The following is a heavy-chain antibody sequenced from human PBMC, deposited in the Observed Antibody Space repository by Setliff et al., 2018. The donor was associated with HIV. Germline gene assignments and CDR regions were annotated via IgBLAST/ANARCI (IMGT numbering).Heavy chain of an antibody. CDR2: IYTSRGT. CDR3: ARSPSYRSSQEYYFDD. J-gene: IGHJ4*02. Sequence: SETLSLTCTVSGGSISGYHWNWLRQTPGKGLEWIGYIYTSRGTNYNHSLSTRVIISVDTSNQFSLKLSSVTAADAAVYYCARSPSYRSSQEYYFDDWGQGILVTVSS. V-gene: IGHV4-4*09. CDR1: GGSISGYH. D-gene: IGHD6-13*01.